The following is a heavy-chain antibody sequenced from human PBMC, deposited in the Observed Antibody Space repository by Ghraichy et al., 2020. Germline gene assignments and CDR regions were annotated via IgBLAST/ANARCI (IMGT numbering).Heavy chain of an antibody. D-gene: IGHD2/OR15-2a*01. CDR2: IYYSGST. V-gene: IGHV4-61*01. CDR1: GGSVSSGSYY. CDR3: ARLYELDAFDI. Sequence: SETLSLTCTVSGGSVSSGSYYWSWIRQPPGKGLEWIGYIYYSGSTNYNPSLKSRVTISVDTSKNQFSLKLSSVTAADTAVYYCARLYELDAFDIWGQGTMVTVSS. J-gene: IGHJ3*02.